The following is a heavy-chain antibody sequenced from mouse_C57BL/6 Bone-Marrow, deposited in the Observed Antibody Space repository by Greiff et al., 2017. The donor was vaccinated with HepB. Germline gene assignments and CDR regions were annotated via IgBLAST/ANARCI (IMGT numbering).Heavy chain of an antibody. CDR2: IRNKANGYTT. Sequence: EVNLVESGGGLVQPGGSLSLSCAASGFTFTDYYMSWVRQPPGKALEWLGFIRNKANGYTTEYSASVKGRFTISRDNSQSILYLQMNALRAEDSATYYCARSLLRSYYFDYWGQGTTLTVSS. D-gene: IGHD1-1*01. CDR1: GFTFTDYY. J-gene: IGHJ2*01. V-gene: IGHV7-3*01. CDR3: ARSLLRSYYFDY.